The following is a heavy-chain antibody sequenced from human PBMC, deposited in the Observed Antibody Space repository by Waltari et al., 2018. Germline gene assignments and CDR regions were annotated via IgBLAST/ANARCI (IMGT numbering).Heavy chain of an antibody. D-gene: IGHD6-19*01. J-gene: IGHJ2*01. Sequence: EVQLLESGGGLVQPGGSLSLSCAASGLTFSNCPMSWGRQTPGKGLQWVSSISTSGDLTYYADSVRGRFTVSRDNSKNTLYLQMNSLRAEDTATYYCAKIGVSGHWYFDLWGRGTLVTVSS. V-gene: IGHV3-23*01. CDR3: AKIGVSGHWYFDL. CDR1: GLTFSNCP. CDR2: ISTSGDLT.